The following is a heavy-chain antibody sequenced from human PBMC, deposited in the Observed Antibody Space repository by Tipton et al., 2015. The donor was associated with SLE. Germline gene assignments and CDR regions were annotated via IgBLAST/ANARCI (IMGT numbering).Heavy chain of an antibody. D-gene: IGHD6-6*01. J-gene: IGHJ6*02. CDR2: INHSGST. CDR1: GGSFSGFY. CDR3: ARGRGSSSMGPYGMDV. Sequence: TLSLTCAVYGGSFSGFYWSWVRQPPGKGLEWIGEINHSGSTNYNPSLKSRVTISVDTSKNQFSLKLSSVTAADTAVYYCARGRGSSSMGPYGMDVWGQGTMVTVSS. V-gene: IGHV4-34*01.